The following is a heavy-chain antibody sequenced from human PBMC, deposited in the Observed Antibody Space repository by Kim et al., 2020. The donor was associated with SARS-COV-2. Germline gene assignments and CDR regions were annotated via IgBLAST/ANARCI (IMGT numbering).Heavy chain of an antibody. D-gene: IGHD5-12*01. CDR3: ARGRFSGYDSGGWFDP. J-gene: IGHJ5*02. CDR1: GGSFSGYY. V-gene: IGHV4-34*01. Sequence: SETLSLTCAVYGGSFSGYYWSWIRQPPGNGLEWIGEINHSGSTNYNPSLKSRVTISVDTSKNQFSLKLSSVTAADTAVYYCARGRFSGYDSGGWFDPWGQGTLVTVSS. CDR2: INHSGST.